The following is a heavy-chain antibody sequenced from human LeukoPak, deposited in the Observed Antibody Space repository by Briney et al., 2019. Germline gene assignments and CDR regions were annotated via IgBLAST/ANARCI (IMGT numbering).Heavy chain of an antibody. CDR2: IKSKTDGGTT. D-gene: IGHD2-2*01. V-gene: IGHV3-15*01. CDR1: GFTFSNAW. J-gene: IGHJ4*02. CDR3: AKALGIAVVPVDY. Sequence: GGSLRLSCAASGFTFSNAWMSWVRQAPGKGLECVGRIKSKTDGGTTDYAAPVKGRFTISRDDSKNTLYLQMNSLRAEDTAVYYCAKALGIAVVPVDYWGQGTLVTVSS.